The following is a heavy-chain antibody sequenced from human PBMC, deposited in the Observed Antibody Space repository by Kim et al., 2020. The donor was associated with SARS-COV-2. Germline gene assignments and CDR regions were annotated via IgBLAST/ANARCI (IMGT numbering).Heavy chain of an antibody. Sequence: GGSLRLSCAASGFTFSSYAMHWVRQAPGKGLEWVAVISYDGSNKYYVDSVKGRFTISRDNSKNTLYLQMNSLRAEDTAVYYCARDRRSMIVALLDYWGQGTLVTVSS. CDR1: GFTFSSYA. V-gene: IGHV3-30*04. CDR2: ISYDGSNK. D-gene: IGHD3-22*01. CDR3: ARDRRSMIVALLDY. J-gene: IGHJ4*02.